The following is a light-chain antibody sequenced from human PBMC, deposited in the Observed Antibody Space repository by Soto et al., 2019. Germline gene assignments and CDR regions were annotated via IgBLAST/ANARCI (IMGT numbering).Light chain of an antibody. CDR1: SSNIGDNA. V-gene: IGLV1-36*01. CDR2: YDD. Sequence: QSVLTQPPSVSEAPRQRVTISCSGSSSNIGDNAVNWYQQLSGKAPKVIIYYDDLRPSGVSDRFSGSKSGTSASLAISGLQSEDEADYYCAAWDDSLSAVVFGGGTKLTVL. J-gene: IGLJ2*01. CDR3: AAWDDSLSAVV.